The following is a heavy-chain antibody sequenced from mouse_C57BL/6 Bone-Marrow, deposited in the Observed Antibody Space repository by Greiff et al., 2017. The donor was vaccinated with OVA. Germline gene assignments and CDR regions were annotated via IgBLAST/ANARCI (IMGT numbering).Heavy chain of an antibody. CDR3: ARKTIVSYFDC. D-gene: IGHD2-5*01. J-gene: IGHJ2*01. V-gene: IGHV1-81*01. CDR1: GYTFTSYG. Sequence: VQLQQSGAELARPGASVKLSCKASGYTFTSYGISWVKQRTGQGLEWIGVIYPRSGNTYYNEKFKGKATLTADKSSSTAYMELRSLTSEDSAVYFCARKTIVSYFDCWGQGTTLAVAS. CDR2: IYPRSGNT.